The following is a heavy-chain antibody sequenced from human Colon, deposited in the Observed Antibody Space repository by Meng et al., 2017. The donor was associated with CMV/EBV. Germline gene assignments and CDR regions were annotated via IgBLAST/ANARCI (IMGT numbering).Heavy chain of an antibody. CDR2: INSYNGET. Sequence: GYTFSNFGIAWVRQAPGQGLEWMGWINSYNGETYYSQKLQDRLTMTMDTSTSTAYMELRSLRSDDTAVYYCARDRCKTCSSGWWFGPWGQGTLVTVSS. CDR3: ARDRCKTCSSGWWFGP. CDR1: GYTFSNFG. V-gene: IGHV1-18*01. D-gene: IGHD1-26*01. J-gene: IGHJ5*02.